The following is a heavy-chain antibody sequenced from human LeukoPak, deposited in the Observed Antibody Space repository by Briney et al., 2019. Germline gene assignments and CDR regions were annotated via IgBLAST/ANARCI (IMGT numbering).Heavy chain of an antibody. V-gene: IGHV1-2*02. CDR3: ARDLRGSGSYQNYYYYYGMDV. J-gene: IGHJ6*02. D-gene: IGHD3-10*01. CDR1: GYTFTGYY. CDR2: INPKSGGT. Sequence: ASVKVSCKASGYTFTGYYMHWVRQAPGQGLEWMGWINPKSGGTNYSQKFQGRVAMTRDTYISTAYMELSRLRSDDTAVYYCARDLRGSGSYQNYYYYYGMDVWGQGTTVTVSS.